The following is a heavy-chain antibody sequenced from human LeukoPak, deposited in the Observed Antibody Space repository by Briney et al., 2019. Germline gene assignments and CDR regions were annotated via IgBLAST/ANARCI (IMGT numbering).Heavy chain of an antibody. CDR2: IYHSGST. CDR1: GGSISNTNW. Sequence: SGTLSLTCAVSGGSISNTNWWSWVRQPPGKGLEWIGEIYHSGSTNYNPSLKSRVTISVDKSKNQFSLKLSSVTAADTAVYYCARQRSPYGSGSYPTGIGIWGQGTMVTVSS. J-gene: IGHJ3*02. CDR3: ARQRSPYGSGSYPTGIGI. V-gene: IGHV4-4*02. D-gene: IGHD3-10*01.